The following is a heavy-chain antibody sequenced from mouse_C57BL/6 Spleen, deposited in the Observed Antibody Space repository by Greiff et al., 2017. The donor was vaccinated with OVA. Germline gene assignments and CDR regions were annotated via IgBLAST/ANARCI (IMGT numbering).Heavy chain of an antibody. D-gene: IGHD2-5*01. CDR1: GYAFSSSW. V-gene: IGHV1-82*01. CDR3: ARFYYSNLWYFDV. CDR2: IYPGDGDT. J-gene: IGHJ1*03. Sequence: VQLQQSGPELVKPGASVKISCKASGYAFSSSWMNWVKQRPGKGLEWIGRIYPGDGDTNYNGKFKGKATLTADKSSSTAYMQLSSLTSEDSAVYFCARFYYSNLWYFDVWGTGTTVTVSS.